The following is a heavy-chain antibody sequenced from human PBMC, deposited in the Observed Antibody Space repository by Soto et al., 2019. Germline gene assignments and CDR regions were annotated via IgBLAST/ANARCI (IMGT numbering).Heavy chain of an antibody. CDR1: GFTFSTYT. D-gene: IGHD1-26*01. Sequence: VGSLSLSCAASGFTFSTYTMNWVRQAPGKGLDWVSAITGGGNTYYADSVKGRFTISRDNSKKTLYLQMNSLRVEDTAVYYCAKGSGSYYDYFDYWGRGTLVTVSS. CDR2: ITGGGNT. V-gene: IGHV3-23*01. CDR3: AKGSGSYYDYFDY. J-gene: IGHJ4*02.